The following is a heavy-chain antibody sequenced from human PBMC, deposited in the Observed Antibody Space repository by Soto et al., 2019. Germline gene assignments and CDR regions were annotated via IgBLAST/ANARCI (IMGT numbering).Heavy chain of an antibody. CDR3: ARDRELVYYYYGMDV. CDR1: GFTFSSYS. J-gene: IGHJ6*02. CDR2: ISSSSSYI. V-gene: IGHV3-21*01. D-gene: IGHD1-26*01. Sequence: RRLSCAASGFTFSSYSMNWVRQAPGKGLEWVSSISSSSSYIYYADSVKGRFTISRDNAKNSLYLQMNSLRAEDTAVYYCARDRELVYYYYGMDVWGQGTTVTVSS.